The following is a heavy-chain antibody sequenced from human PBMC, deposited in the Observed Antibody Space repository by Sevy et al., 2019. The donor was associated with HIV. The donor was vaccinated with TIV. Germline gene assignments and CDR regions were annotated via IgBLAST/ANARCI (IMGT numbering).Heavy chain of an antibody. Sequence: SETLSLTCTVSGGSISSSSYYWGWIRQPPGKGLEWIGSVYYTGNTYYNPSLRSLVTISVDTSKNQFSLRLSSVTAADTAVYYCAKFDYGDYVNYFDSWGQGTLVTVSS. D-gene: IGHD4-17*01. V-gene: IGHV4-39*01. J-gene: IGHJ4*02. CDR1: GGSISSSSYY. CDR2: VYYTGNT. CDR3: AKFDYGDYVNYFDS.